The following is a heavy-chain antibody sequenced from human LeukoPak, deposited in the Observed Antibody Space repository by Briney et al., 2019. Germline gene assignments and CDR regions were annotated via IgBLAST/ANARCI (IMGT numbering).Heavy chain of an antibody. J-gene: IGHJ4*02. Sequence: SETLSLTCTVSDDSISDYYRGWIRQPPGKGLEWIGYFYTSGRSTYNPSLKSRVTISADTSKNHFSLKLNSVTTADTAVYYCTRGAGWLIDYWGQGILVTVSS. CDR2: FYTSGRS. V-gene: IGHV4-59*01. CDR3: TRGAGWLIDY. CDR1: DDSISDYY. D-gene: IGHD3-16*01.